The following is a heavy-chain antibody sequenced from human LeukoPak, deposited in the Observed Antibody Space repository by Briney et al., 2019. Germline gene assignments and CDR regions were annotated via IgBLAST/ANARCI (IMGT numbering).Heavy chain of an antibody. V-gene: IGHV3-53*01. Sequence: PGGSLRLSCVASGFTVSSNHMSWVRQAPGRGLEWVSLIYDDASTKYADSVKGRSTISTDNSKNTLYLQMNGLRAEDTAVYYCARGSVNPGLFDYWGQGALVTVSS. CDR1: GFTVSSNH. J-gene: IGHJ4*02. D-gene: IGHD1-14*01. CDR2: IYDDAST. CDR3: ARGSVNPGLFDY.